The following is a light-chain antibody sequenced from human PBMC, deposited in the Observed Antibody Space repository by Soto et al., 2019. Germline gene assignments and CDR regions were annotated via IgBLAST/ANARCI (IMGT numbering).Light chain of an antibody. CDR3: YSFAGSTTFSYV. J-gene: IGLJ1*01. Sequence: QSVLTQPASVSGSPGQSIGISCTGTSSDVVTYNLVSWYQQHPGKAPTVLIYEGTKRPSGVSNRFSGSKSGNTASLTISGLQTEDEADYYCYSFAGSTTFSYVFGPGTKVTVL. V-gene: IGLV2-23*03. CDR1: SSDVVTYNL. CDR2: EGT.